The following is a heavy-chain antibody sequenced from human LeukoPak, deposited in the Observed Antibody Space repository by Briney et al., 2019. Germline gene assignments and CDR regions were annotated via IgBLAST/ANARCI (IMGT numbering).Heavy chain of an antibody. V-gene: IGHV3-23*01. J-gene: IGHJ1*01. Sequence: GGSLRLSYAASGFSFKTCDMSWVRQAPGKGLEWVSAISNTGGSTYYADSVKGRFTISRDKSKNTLSLQMNSLRAEDTAVYYCAQQVGYCSSGSCYFTYWGQGTLVTVSS. D-gene: IGHD2-15*01. CDR3: AQQVGYCSSGSCYFTY. CDR1: GFSFKTCD. CDR2: ISNTGGST.